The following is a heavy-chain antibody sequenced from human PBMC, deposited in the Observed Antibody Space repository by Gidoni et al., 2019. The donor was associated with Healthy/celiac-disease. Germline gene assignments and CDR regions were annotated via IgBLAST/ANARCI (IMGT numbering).Heavy chain of an antibody. D-gene: IGHD2-15*01. CDR3: ARGRRGKSATRPPKDWFDP. V-gene: IGHV4-34*01. CDR1: GGSFSGYY. CDR2: INHSGST. Sequence: QVQLQQWGAGLLKPSETLSLTCAVYGGSFSGYYWSWIRQPPGKGLEWIGEINHSGSTNYNPSLKSRVTISVDTSKNQFSLKLSSVTAADTAVYYCARGRRGKSATRPPKDWFDPWGQGTLVTVSS. J-gene: IGHJ5*02.